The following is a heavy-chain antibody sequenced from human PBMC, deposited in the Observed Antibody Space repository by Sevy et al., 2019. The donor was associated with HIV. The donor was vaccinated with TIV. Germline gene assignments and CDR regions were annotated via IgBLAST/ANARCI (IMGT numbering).Heavy chain of an antibody. V-gene: IGHV4-59*08. CDR3: AVSGSSGYPGPFDY. D-gene: IGHD3-22*01. J-gene: IGHJ4*02. Sequence: SETLSLTCTVSGGSISSYYWSWIRLPPGKGLEWIGYIYYSGSTNYNPSLMSRVTISVDTSKNQFSLKLSSVTAADTAVYYCAVSGSSGYPGPFDYWGQGTLVTVSS. CDR2: IYYSGST. CDR1: GGSISSYY.